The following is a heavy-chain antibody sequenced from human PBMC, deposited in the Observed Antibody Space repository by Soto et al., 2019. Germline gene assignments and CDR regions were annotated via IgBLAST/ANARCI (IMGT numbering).Heavy chain of an antibody. V-gene: IGHV4-4*02. CDR2: VYHSGAT. CDR3: VRNGYYSLDV. J-gene: IGHJ6*02. D-gene: IGHD3-22*01. CDR1: GDSIIGTGW. Sequence: QVQLQESGPGLVRPSGTLSLTCAVSGDSIIGTGWWSWVRQSPGKGLDWIGEVYHSGATNYNPSLKSRVTISVDTSRNQFSLNLGSVPAADTAVYYCVRNGYYSLDVWGQGTKVTVSS.